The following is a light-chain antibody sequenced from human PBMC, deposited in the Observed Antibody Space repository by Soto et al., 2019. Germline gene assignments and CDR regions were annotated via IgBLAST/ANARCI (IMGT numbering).Light chain of an antibody. CDR2: GVS. CDR1: QSVSSTN. V-gene: IGKV3-20*01. CDR3: QEYGTSRT. Sequence: EIMLTQSPGTLSLSPGERATLSCRASQSVSSTNLAWYQQKPGQAPSLLIYGVSSRATGIPDRFSGTGSGTDFTLTISRLEPEDSAVYYCQEYGTSRTFGQGTKVEIK. J-gene: IGKJ1*01.